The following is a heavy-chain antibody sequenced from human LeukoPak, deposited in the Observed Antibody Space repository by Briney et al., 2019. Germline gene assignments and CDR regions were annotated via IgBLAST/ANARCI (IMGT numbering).Heavy chain of an antibody. CDR3: ARGPNYPSPSPFDY. CDR2: IYHTGGT. CDR1: GGSITSSSYY. V-gene: IGHV4-39*01. D-gene: IGHD5-24*01. Sequence: SETLSLTCSVSGGSITSSSYYWGWIRQPPEKGLEWIGGIYHTGGTNYSPSLKSRVTMSVDTFKNQFSLKLSSVTAADTAVYYCARGPNYPSPSPFDYWGQGTLVTVSS. J-gene: IGHJ4*02.